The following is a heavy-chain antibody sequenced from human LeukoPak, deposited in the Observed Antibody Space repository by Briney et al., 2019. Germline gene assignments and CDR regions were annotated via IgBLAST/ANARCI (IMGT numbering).Heavy chain of an antibody. V-gene: IGHV3-74*01. J-gene: IGHJ3*02. CDR1: GFTFSSFW. CDR3: ARDSRAVADAFDI. Sequence: GGSLRLSCRASGFTFSSFWMHWVRQAPGQGLMWVSRIDSDGTTITYADSVKGRFTISRDNAKNSLYLQMNSLRAEDTAVYYCARDSRAVADAFDIWGQGTMVTVSS. CDR2: IDSDGTTI. D-gene: IGHD6-19*01.